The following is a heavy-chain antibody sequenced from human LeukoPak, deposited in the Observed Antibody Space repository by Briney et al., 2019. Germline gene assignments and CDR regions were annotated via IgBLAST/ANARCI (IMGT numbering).Heavy chain of an antibody. CDR3: AGDFGSIDAFDI. V-gene: IGHV1-2*02. Sequence: ASVKVSCKASGYTFTGYYMHWVRQAPGQGLEWMGWINPNSGGTNYAQKFQGRVTMTRDTSISTAYMELSRLRSNDTAVYYCAGDFGSIDAFDIWGQGTMVTVSS. CDR2: INPNSGGT. CDR1: GYTFTGYY. D-gene: IGHD1-26*01. J-gene: IGHJ3*02.